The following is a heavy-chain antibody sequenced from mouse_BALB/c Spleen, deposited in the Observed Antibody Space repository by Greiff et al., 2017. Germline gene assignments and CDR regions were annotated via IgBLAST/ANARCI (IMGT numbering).Heavy chain of an antibody. Sequence: EVHLVESGGGLVQPGGSLKLSCAASGFTFSSYGMSWVRQTPDKRLELVATINSNGGSTYYPDSVKGRFTISRDNAKNTLYLQMSSLKSEDTAMYYCARDEAWFAYWGQGTLVTVSA. CDR3: ARDEAWFAY. J-gene: IGHJ3*01. CDR1: GFTFSSYG. V-gene: IGHV5-6-3*01. CDR2: INSNGGST.